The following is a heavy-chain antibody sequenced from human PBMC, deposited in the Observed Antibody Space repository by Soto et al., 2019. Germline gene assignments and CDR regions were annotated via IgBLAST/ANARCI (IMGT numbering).Heavy chain of an antibody. D-gene: IGHD2-2*01. CDR2: IYYSGST. CDR3: ARAPSYCISTSCYGYYYGMDV. CDR1: GGSVSSGSYY. Sequence: QVQLQESGPGLVKPSETLSLTCTVSGGSVSSGSYYWSWIRQPPGKGLEWIGYIYYSGSTSYNPSRKCRVPISVDTSKNQFSLKLSSVTAADTAVYYCARAPSYCISTSCYGYYYGMDVWCQGTTVTVSS. V-gene: IGHV4-61*01. J-gene: IGHJ6*02.